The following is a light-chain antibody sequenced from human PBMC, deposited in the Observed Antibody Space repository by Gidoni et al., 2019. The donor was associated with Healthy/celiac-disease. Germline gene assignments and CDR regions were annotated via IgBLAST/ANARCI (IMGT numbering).Light chain of an antibody. J-gene: IGKJ4*01. CDR1: QSVLYSSNNKNY. CDR3: QQYYSTLLT. V-gene: IGKV4-1*01. CDR2: WAS. Sequence: DIVMTQSPDSLAVSLGERATINCKASQSVLYSSNNKNYLAWYQQKPGQPPRLLIYWASTPESGVPDRFSGSGSGTDFTLTISSLQAEDVAVYYCQQYYSTLLTFGGETKVEIK.